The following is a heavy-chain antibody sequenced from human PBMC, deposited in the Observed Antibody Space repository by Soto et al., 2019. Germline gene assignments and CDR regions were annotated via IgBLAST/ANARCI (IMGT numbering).Heavy chain of an antibody. D-gene: IGHD4-4*01. V-gene: IGHV4-38-2*01. CDR1: GYSISSGHY. CDR3: AKGPYSNPFDY. J-gene: IGHJ4*02. CDR2: IYHTEST. Sequence: ETLSLTCAVSGYSISSGHYWGWIRQPPGKGLEWIGTIYHTESTYYNPSLKSRVTISLDTSKNQFSLKLNSVTAADTAVYYCAKGPYSNPFDYWGQGTLVTVSS.